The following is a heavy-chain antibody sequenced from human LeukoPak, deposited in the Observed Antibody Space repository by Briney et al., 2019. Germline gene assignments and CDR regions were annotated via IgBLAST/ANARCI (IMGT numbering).Heavy chain of an antibody. Sequence: GGSLRLSRVGSGFTFNSYGMHWVRQAPGKGLQWVAAITYDGSTRYHADSVKGRFTISRDNSKDTLYLQMNSLKLEDTATYYCARVRRYSQYESSGYYADSWGQGTLVTVSS. D-gene: IGHD3-22*01. CDR3: ARVRRYSQYESSGYYADS. V-gene: IGHV3-30*03. CDR1: GFTFNSYG. CDR2: ITYDGSTR. J-gene: IGHJ5*01.